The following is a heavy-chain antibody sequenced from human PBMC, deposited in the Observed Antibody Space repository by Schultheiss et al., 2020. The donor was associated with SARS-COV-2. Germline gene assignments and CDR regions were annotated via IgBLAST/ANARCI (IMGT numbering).Heavy chain of an antibody. Sequence: ASVKVSCKASGYTFTGYYMHWVRQAPGQGLEWMGWINPNSGGTNYAQKFQGRVTMTRDTSISTAYMELSRLRSDDTAVYYCARVPRYYYDSSGYKLQGYYYYAMDVWGQGTTVTVSS. CDR1: GYTFTGYY. CDR3: ARVPRYYYDSSGYKLQGYYYYAMDV. V-gene: IGHV1-2*02. J-gene: IGHJ6*02. D-gene: IGHD3-22*01. CDR2: INPNSGGT.